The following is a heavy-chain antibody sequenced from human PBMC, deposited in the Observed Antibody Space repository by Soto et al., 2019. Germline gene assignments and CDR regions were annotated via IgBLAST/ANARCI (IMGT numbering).Heavy chain of an antibody. CDR2: IAVGSGNT. Sequence: SVKVSCKASGFTFTSSAVQWVRQARGQRLEWIGWIAVGSGNTNYAQKFQERVTITRDMSTSTAYMELSSLRSEDTAVYYCAAADSGSYHDAFDIWGQGTMVTVSS. CDR1: GFTFTSSA. J-gene: IGHJ3*02. CDR3: AAADSGSYHDAFDI. D-gene: IGHD1-26*01. V-gene: IGHV1-58*01.